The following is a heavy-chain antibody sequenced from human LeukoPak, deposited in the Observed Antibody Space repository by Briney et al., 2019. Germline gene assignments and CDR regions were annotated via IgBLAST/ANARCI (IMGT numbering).Heavy chain of an antibody. CDR3: ARERTNDGFDI. J-gene: IGHJ3*02. CDR2: IFYSGRT. Sequence: SETLSLTCTVSGGSVSSGSYYWSWIRQPPGKGLEWIGYIFYSGRTNYNPSLKSRVTISVDTSKNQFSLKLSSVTAADTAVYYCARERTNDGFDIWGQGTLVTVSS. CDR1: GGSVSSGSYY. D-gene: IGHD1-7*01. V-gene: IGHV4-61*01.